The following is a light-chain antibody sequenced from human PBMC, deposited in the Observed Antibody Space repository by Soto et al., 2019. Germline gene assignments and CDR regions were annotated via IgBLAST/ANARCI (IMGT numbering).Light chain of an antibody. CDR1: QSISIW. J-gene: IGKJ4*01. CDR3: QQYDSYPLT. Sequence: DIQMTQSPSTLSASVGDIVTIPCRASQSISIWLAWYQQKPGRAPKFLIYKASDLENGVPSRFSGSGSGTEFALTISSLQPDDFATYYCQQYDSYPLTFGGGTKVDIK. V-gene: IGKV1-5*03. CDR2: KAS.